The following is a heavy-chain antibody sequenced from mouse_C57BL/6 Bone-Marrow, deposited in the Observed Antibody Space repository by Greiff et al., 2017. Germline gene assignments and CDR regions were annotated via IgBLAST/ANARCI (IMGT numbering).Heavy chain of an antibody. D-gene: IGHD2-4*01. CDR3: ARNDYAPDY. Sequence: QVQLQQPGAELVKPGASVKLSCKASGYTFTSYWMQWVKQRPGQGLEWIGEIDPSDSYTNYNQKFKGKATLTVDTSSSTAYMQLSSLTSEDSAVYYCARNDYAPDYWGQGTTLTVSS. CDR2: IDPSDSYT. V-gene: IGHV1-50*01. J-gene: IGHJ2*01. CDR1: GYTFTSYW.